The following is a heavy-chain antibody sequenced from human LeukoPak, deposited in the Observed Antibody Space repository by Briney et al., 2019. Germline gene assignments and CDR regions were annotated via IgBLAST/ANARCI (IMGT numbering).Heavy chain of an antibody. CDR3: ARAGACSGGSCYWGYYYGMDV. V-gene: IGHV4-4*07. CDR1: GGSISTYY. Sequence: SETLSLTCTVSGGSISTYYWSWIRQPAGRGLEWIGRIYTSGSTNYNPSLKSRVTISVDTSKNQFSLKLSSVTAADTAVYYCARAGACSGGSCYWGYYYGMDVWGQGTTVTVSS. CDR2: IYTSGST. D-gene: IGHD2-15*01. J-gene: IGHJ6*02.